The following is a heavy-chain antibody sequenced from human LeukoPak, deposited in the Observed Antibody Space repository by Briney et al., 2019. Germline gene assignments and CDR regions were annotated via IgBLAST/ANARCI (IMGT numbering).Heavy chain of an antibody. CDR2: IYTSGST. CDR3: ARADSSGYSDAFDI. Sequence: SETLSLTCTVSGGSISSYYWSWIRQPAGKGLECIGRIYTSGSTNYNPSLKSPVTMTVDTSKNQFSLKLSSVTAADTAVYYCARADSSGYSDAFDIWGQGTMVTVSS. CDR1: GGSISSYY. J-gene: IGHJ3*02. V-gene: IGHV4-4*07. D-gene: IGHD3-22*01.